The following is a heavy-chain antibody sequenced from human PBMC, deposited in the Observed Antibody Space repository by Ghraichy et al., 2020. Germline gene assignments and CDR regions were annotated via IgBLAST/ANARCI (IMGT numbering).Heavy chain of an antibody. J-gene: IGHJ4*02. D-gene: IGHD6-6*01. Sequence: GGSLRLSCAASGFSFSSYWMTWVRQAPGKGLEWVANIKQDGSEMYYVDSVKGRFTISRDNAKNSLYLQMNSLRAEDTAVYYCARDRTSGSSNLVPVYWGQGTLVTVSS. CDR1: GFSFSSYW. V-gene: IGHV3-7*01. CDR2: IKQDGSEM. CDR3: ARDRTSGSSNLVPVY.